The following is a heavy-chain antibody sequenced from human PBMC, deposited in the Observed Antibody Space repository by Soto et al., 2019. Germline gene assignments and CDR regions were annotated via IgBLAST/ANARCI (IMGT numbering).Heavy chain of an antibody. J-gene: IGHJ5*02. D-gene: IGHD4-4*01. V-gene: IGHV1-69*13. Sequence: SVKVSCKASGGTFSSYAISWVRQAPGQGLEWMGGIIPIFGTANYAQKFQGRVTITADESKSTAYMELSRLRSEDTAVYYCASSSSTVKPFDPWGQGTRVTVSS. CDR2: IIPIFGTA. CDR3: ASSSSTVKPFDP. CDR1: GGTFSSYA.